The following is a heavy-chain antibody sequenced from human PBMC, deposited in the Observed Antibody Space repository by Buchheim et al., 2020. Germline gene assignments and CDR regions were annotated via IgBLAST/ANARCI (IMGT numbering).Heavy chain of an antibody. CDR3: AREVVIVVVPAATGIGYYMDV. CDR2: INHGGST. V-gene: IGHV4-34*01. J-gene: IGHJ6*03. D-gene: IGHD2-2*01. Sequence: QVQLQQWGAGLLKPSETLSLTCPVYGGSFSGYYWSWIRQPPGKGLEWIGEINHGGSTNYNPSLKSRVTISVDTSKNQFSLKLSSVTAADTAVYYCAREVVIVVVPAATGIGYYMDVWGKGTT. CDR1: GGSFSGYY.